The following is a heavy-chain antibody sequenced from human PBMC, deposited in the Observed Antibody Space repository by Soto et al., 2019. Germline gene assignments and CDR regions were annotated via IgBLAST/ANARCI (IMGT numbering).Heavy chain of an antibody. D-gene: IGHD3-22*01. J-gene: IGHJ4*02. V-gene: IGHV1-2*02. CDR3: MRGASARDSSGYPYYFDP. CDR1: VCFFTCYY. Sequence: GXSVKVSYNTSVCFFTCYYLHWVRQAPGQGLEWMGWINCRSGGTTYTQKLQGRVTLTMDTSTSTAYMELSSLISDDTALYYCMRGASARDSSGYPYYFDPWGQGTLVTVSS. CDR2: INCRSGGT.